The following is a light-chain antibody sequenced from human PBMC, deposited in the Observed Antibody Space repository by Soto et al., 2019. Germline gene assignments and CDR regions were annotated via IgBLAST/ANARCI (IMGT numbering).Light chain of an antibody. J-gene: IGKJ4*01. CDR1: QTINNY. CDR3: QQSYDSPPT. CDR2: GAS. V-gene: IGKV1-39*01. Sequence: DIQMTQSPSTLSASAGDRVTITCRASQTINNYLNWYRQKPGKAPKCLIYGASSLQSGVSSRFSGRGSGTDYTHTISSLQPEDFATCYCQQSYDSPPTFGGGTKVDIK.